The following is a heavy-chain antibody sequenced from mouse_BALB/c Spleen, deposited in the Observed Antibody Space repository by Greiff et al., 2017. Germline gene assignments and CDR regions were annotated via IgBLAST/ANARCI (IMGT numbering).Heavy chain of an antibody. CDR3: VRGYDGYAMDY. CDR1: GFSLTSYD. CDR2: IWTGGGT. Sequence: VQGVESGPGLVAPSQSLSITCTVSGFSLTSYDISWIRQPPGKGLEWLGVIWTGGGTNYNSAFMSRLSISKDNSKSQVFLKMNSLQTDDTAIYYCVRGYDGYAMDYWGQGTSVTVAS. D-gene: IGHD2-3*01. J-gene: IGHJ4*01. V-gene: IGHV2-9-2*01.